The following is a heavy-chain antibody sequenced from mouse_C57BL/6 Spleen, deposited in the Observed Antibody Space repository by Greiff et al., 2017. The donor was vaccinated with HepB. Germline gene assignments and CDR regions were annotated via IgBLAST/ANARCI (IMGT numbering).Heavy chain of an antibody. V-gene: IGHV1-80*01. CDR3: ARGGTTVPFDY. Sequence: QVQLQQSGAELVKPGASVKISCKASGYAFSSYWMNWVKQRPGKGLEWIGQIYPGDGDTNYNGKFKGKATLTADKSSSTAYMQLSSLTSEDSAVYFCARGGTTVPFDYWGQGTTLTVSS. D-gene: IGHD1-1*01. CDR1: GYAFSSYW. J-gene: IGHJ2*01. CDR2: IYPGDGDT.